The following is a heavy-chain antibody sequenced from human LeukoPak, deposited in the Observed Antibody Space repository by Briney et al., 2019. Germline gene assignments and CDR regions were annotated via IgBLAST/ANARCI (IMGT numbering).Heavy chain of an antibody. Sequence: GSSVKVSCKASGGTFSSYAISWVRQAPGQGLEWIGGIIPIFGTANYAQKFQGRVTITTDESTSTAYMELSSLRSEDTAVYYCAASYSPDTGMVKKASPLGYWGQGTLVSVSS. J-gene: IGHJ4*02. V-gene: IGHV1-69*05. CDR2: IIPIFGTA. D-gene: IGHD5-18*01. CDR1: GGTFSSYA. CDR3: AASYSPDTGMVKKASPLGY.